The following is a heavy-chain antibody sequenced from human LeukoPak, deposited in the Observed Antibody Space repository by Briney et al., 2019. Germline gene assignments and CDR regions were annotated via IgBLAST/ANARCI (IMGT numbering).Heavy chain of an antibody. CDR2: IYYSGST. CDR1: GGSISSYY. J-gene: IGHJ4*02. Sequence: SETLSLTCTVSGGSISSYYWSWIRQPPGKGLEWIGYIYYSGSTNYNPSLKSRVTISVDTSKNQFSLKLSSVTAADTAVYYCARLLRGQLWNQIDYWGQGALVTVSS. V-gene: IGHV4-59*08. D-gene: IGHD5-18*01. CDR3: ARLLRGQLWNQIDY.